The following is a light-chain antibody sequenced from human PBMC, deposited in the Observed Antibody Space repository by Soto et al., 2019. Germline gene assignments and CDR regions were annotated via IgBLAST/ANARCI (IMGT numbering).Light chain of an antibody. CDR1: QSVSTY. CDR3: QQYNSWPPIT. Sequence: EIVLTQSPGTLSLSPGERATLSCRASQSVSTYVTYLAWYQQKPGQAPRLLIYDASNRATGIPARFSGSGSGTEFTLTISSLQSEDFAVYYCQQYNSWPPITFGQGTRLEIK. J-gene: IGKJ5*01. CDR2: DAS. V-gene: IGKV3D-15*01.